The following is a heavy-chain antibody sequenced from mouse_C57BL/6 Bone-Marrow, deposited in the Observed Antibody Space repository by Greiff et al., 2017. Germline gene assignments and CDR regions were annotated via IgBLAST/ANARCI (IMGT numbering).Heavy chain of an antibody. CDR3: ARHEGYFDV. CDR2: ISNGGGST. V-gene: IGHV5-12*01. J-gene: IGHJ1*03. CDR1: GFTFSDYY. Sequence: EVKLVESGGGLVQPGGSLKLSCAASGFTFSDYYMYWVRQTPEKRLEWVAYISNGGGSTYYPDTVKGRFTISRDNAKNTLYLQMSRLKSEDTAMYYCARHEGYFDVWGTGTTVTVSS.